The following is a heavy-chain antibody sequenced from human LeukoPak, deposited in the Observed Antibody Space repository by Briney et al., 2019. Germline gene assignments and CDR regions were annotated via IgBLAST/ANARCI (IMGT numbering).Heavy chain of an antibody. CDR1: GFTFSSYA. V-gene: IGHV3-23*01. Sequence: RGSLRLSCAASGFTFSSYAMSWVRQAPGKGLEWVSGISGSGDNTYYADSVKGRFTISRDNSKFTLYLQMNSLRAEDTALYYCAKERSTDRAWFGELLEWGQGNMVTVSS. D-gene: IGHD3-10*01. CDR2: ISGSGDNT. CDR3: AKERSTDRAWFGELLE. J-gene: IGHJ4*02.